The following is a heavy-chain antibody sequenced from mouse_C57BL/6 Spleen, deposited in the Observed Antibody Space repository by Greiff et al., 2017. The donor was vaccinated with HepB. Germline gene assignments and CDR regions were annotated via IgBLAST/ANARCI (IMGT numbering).Heavy chain of an antibody. CDR3: ARMRDYPGWYFDY. CDR2: IYPRSGNT. CDR1: GYTFTSYG. V-gene: IGHV1-81*01. J-gene: IGHJ2*01. Sequence: VKLMESGAELARPGASVKLSCKASGYTFTSYGISWVKQRTGQGLEWIGEIYPRSGNTYYNEKFKGKATLTADKSSSTAYMELRSLTSEDSAVYFCARMRDYPGWYFDYWGQGTTLTVSS. D-gene: IGHD2-4*01.